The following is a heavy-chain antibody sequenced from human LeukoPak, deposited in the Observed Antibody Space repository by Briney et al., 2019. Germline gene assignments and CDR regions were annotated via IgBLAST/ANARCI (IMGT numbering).Heavy chain of an antibody. V-gene: IGHV3-23*01. CDR3: ARGWTRTMVSYFDY. J-gene: IGHJ4*02. D-gene: IGHD3-10*01. Sequence: GGSLRLSCAASGFTFSSYAMSWVRQAPGKGLEWVSAISGSGGSTYYADSVKGRFTISRDNSKNTLYLQMYSLRAEDTADYYCARGWTRTMVSYFDYWGQGTLVTVSP. CDR2: ISGSGGST. CDR1: GFTFSSYA.